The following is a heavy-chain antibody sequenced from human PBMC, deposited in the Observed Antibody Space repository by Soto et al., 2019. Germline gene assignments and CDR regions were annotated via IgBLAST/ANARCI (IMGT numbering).Heavy chain of an antibody. CDR3: AKNGRVVTLYSYYYSGMDV. V-gene: IGHV1-18*04. Sequence: AAVKVSCKASGYTFPSYGISWVRQAPGQGLEWMGWISAYNGNTNYAQKLQGRVTMTTDTSTSTAYMELRSLRSDDTAVYYCAKNGRVVTLYSYYYSGMDVWGQGTTVTLSS. J-gene: IGHJ6*02. D-gene: IGHD3-3*01. CDR1: GYTFPSYG. CDR2: ISAYNGNT.